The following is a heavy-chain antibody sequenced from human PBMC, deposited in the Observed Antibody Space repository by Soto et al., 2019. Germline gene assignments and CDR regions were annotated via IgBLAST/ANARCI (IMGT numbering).Heavy chain of an antibody. CDR1: GFTFSSYG. Sequence: QVQLVESGGGVVQPGGSLRLSCAASGFTFSSYGMHWVRQAPGKGLEWVAIVWSDGSRTYYGDSVKGRFTISRDNSKDTLYLQVDSLRAEDTAVYYWAKTHSPSSVWFFDYWGQGALVTVSS. V-gene: IGHV3-33*06. CDR3: AKTHSPSSVWFFDY. J-gene: IGHJ4*02. D-gene: IGHD6-19*01. CDR2: VWSDGSRT.